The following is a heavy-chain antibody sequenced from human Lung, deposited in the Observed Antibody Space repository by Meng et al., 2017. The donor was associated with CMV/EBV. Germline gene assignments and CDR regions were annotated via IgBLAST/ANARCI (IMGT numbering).Heavy chain of an antibody. D-gene: IGHD6-13*01. Sequence: ASAKVSXKASGYTFTSYGISWVRQAPGQGLEWMGWNSAYNGNTNYAQKLQGRVTMTTDTYTSTAYMELRSLRSDDTAAYYCARDFSGYSSSSLYWGQGTLVTVSS. CDR1: GYTFTSYG. CDR3: ARDFSGYSSSSLY. CDR2: NSAYNGNT. J-gene: IGHJ4*02. V-gene: IGHV1-18*01.